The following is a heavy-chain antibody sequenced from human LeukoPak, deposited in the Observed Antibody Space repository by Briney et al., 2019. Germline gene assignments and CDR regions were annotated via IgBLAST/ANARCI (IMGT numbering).Heavy chain of an antibody. CDR1: GGSISSGSYY. CDR3: ARGRYYFDY. CDR2: IYTSGST. J-gene: IGHJ4*02. V-gene: IGHV4-61*02. Sequence: SQTLSLTCTVSGGSISSGSYYWSWIRQPAGKGLEWIGRIYTSGSTNYNPSLKSRVTISVDTSKNQFSLKLSSVTAADTAVYYCARGRYYFDYWGQGTLVTVSS.